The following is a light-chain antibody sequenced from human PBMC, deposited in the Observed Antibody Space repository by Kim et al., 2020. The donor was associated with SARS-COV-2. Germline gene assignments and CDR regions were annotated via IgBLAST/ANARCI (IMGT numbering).Light chain of an antibody. Sequence: QSALTQPPSASGSPGQSVTISCSGIYNYISWYQHHPGKTPKLLIYDVNKRPSGVPDRFSGSKSANTASLTVSGLQADDEADYYCSSFAASNILLFGGGTQLTVL. V-gene: IGLV2-8*01. CDR3: SSFAASNILL. CDR1: YNY. CDR2: DVN. J-gene: IGLJ2*01.